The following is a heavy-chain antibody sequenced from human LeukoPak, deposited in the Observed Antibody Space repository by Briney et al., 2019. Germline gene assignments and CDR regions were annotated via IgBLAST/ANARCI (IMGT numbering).Heavy chain of an antibody. CDR2: IWYDGSNK. J-gene: IGHJ4*02. CDR1: GFTLRSHG. CDR3: AGDRATSYFDY. D-gene: IGHD1-26*01. V-gene: IGHV3-33*01. Sequence: GGSLRLSCAASGFTLRSHGMHWVRKAPGKGLEWVAFIWYDGSNKYYTDSVKGRFTISRDNSKNTLYLQMNSLRAEDTAVYYCAGDRATSYFDYWGQGALVTISS.